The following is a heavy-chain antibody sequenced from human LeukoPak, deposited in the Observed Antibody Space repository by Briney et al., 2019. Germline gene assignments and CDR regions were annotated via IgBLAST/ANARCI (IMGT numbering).Heavy chain of an antibody. Sequence: ASVKVSCKASGHTFTSYGISWVRQAPGQGLEWMGWISAYNGNTNYAQKLQGRVTMTTDTSTSTAYMELRSLRSDDTAVYYCARQALLHSGWPPQTDYWGQGTLVTVSS. D-gene: IGHD6-19*01. CDR1: GHTFTSYG. V-gene: IGHV1-18*04. CDR2: ISAYNGNT. J-gene: IGHJ4*02. CDR3: ARQALLHSGWPPQTDY.